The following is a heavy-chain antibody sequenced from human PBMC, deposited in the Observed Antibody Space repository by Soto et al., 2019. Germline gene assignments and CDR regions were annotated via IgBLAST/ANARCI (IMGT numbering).Heavy chain of an antibody. CDR2: IIPIFGTA. J-gene: IGHJ6*02. CDR3: ARGEGLRFLEWLFIFCMDV. CDR1: GGTFSSYA. D-gene: IGHD3-3*01. Sequence: ASVKVSCKASGGTFSSYAISWVRQAPGQGLEWMGGIIPIFGTANYAQKFQGRVTITADESTSTAYMELSSLRSEDTAVYYCARGEGLRFLEWLFIFCMDVWGQGTTVTVSS. V-gene: IGHV1-69*13.